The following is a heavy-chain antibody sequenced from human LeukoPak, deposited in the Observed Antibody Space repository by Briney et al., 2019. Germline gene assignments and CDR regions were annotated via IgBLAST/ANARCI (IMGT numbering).Heavy chain of an antibody. CDR2: IYTSGST. V-gene: IGHV4-4*07. D-gene: IGHD6-25*01. CDR3: ARGVRYSSGWNNWFDP. J-gene: IGHJ5*02. Sequence: PSETLSLTCTVSGDAISSYYWSWIRQPAGKGLEWIGRIYTSGSTNYNPSFKSRVTMSVDTSKNQFSLKLSSVTAADTGVYYCARGVRYSSGWNNWFDPWGQGTLVTVSS. CDR1: GDAISSYY.